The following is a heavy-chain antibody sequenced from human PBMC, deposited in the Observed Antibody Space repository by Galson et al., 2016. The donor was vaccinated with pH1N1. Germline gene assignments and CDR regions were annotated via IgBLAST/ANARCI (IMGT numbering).Heavy chain of an antibody. Sequence: SLRLSCAASGFSFSNYGMHWVRQAPGKGLEWVAVISHAGSNKLYADSVKGRFTISRDNSKNTLYLQMNSLRVEDTAVYYCVRGLRGYSFTWGQGTLVTVSS. D-gene: IGHD5-18*01. J-gene: IGHJ4*02. CDR2: ISHAGSNK. V-gene: IGHV3-30*03. CDR1: GFSFSNYG. CDR3: VRGLRGYSFT.